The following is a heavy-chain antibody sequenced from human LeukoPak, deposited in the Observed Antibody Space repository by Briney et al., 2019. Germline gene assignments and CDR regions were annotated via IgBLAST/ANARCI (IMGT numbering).Heavy chain of an antibody. V-gene: IGHV1-18*01. CDR1: GYSFNIFG. D-gene: IGHD3-10*01. CDR2: ISAYNGKT. J-gene: IGHJ4*02. CDR3: ARYFGSGTSDY. Sequence: ASVKVSCEASGYSFNIFGMSWVRQAPGQGLEWMGWISAYNGKTHFAQKFQGRATMTADASTSTAYMKLGSLTSDDTAVYYCARYFGSGTSDYWGQGTLVTVSS.